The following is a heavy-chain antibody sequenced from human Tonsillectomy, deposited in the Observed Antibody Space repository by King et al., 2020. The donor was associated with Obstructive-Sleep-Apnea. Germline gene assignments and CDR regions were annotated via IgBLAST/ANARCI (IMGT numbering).Heavy chain of an antibody. CDR3: AKRGYCSSTSCYASYYYYGMDV. D-gene: IGHD2-2*01. CDR1: GFTFSSYA. J-gene: IGHJ6*02. V-gene: IGHV3-23*04. CDR2: ISGSGGST. Sequence: VQLVESGGGLVQPGGSLRLSCAASGFTFSSYAMSWVRQAPGKGLEWVSAISGSGGSTYYADSVKGRFTISRDNSKNTLYLQMNSLRAEDTAVYYCAKRGYCSSTSCYASYYYYGMDVWGQGTTVTVSS.